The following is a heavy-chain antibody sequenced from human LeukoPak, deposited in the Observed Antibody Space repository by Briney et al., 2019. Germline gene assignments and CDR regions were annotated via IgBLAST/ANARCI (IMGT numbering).Heavy chain of an antibody. D-gene: IGHD3-22*01. J-gene: IGHJ4*02. Sequence: PGGSLRLSCAASGFTFSSYWMHWVRQAPGKGLVWVSRINSDGRSTSYADSVKGRFTISRDNSKSTLYLQMNSLRAEDTAVYYCAKYVSYYYDSSTYYPSQGYFDYWGQGTLVTVSS. V-gene: IGHV3-74*01. CDR2: INSDGRST. CDR3: AKYVSYYYDSSTYYPSQGYFDY. CDR1: GFTFSSYW.